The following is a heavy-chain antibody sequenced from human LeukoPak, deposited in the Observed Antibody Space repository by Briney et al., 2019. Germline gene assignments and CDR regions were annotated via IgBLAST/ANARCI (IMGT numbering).Heavy chain of an antibody. CDR2: IYPGDSDT. CDR3: ARRGDIVVVPAATLRADAFDI. V-gene: IGHV5-51*01. D-gene: IGHD2-2*01. J-gene: IGHJ3*02. Sequence: GESLQISCKGSGYSFTSYWIGWVRQLPGKGLEWMGIIYPGDSDTRYSPSFQGQVTISADKSISTAYLQWSSLKASDTAMYYCARRGDIVVVPAATLRADAFDIWGQGTMVTVSS. CDR1: GYSFTSYW.